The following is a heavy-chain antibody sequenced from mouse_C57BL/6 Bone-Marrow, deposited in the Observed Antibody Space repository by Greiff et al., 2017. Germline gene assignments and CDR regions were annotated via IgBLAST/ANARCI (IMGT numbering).Heavy chain of an antibody. CDR1: GYTFTSYW. V-gene: IGHV1-64*01. CDR2: IHPNSGST. J-gene: IGHJ4*01. Sequence: QVQLQQPGAELVKPGASVKLSCKASGYTFTSYWMHWVKQRPGQGLEWIGMIHPNSGSTNNNEKFKSNATLTVDKSSSTAYMQLSSLTSEDSAVYYCARLGDIYYDYEGDYWGQGTSVTVSS. D-gene: IGHD2-4*01. CDR3: ARLGDIYYDYEGDY.